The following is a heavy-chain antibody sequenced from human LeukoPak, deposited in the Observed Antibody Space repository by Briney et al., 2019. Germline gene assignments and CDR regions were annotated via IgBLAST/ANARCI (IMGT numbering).Heavy chain of an antibody. Sequence: GGSLRLSGAASGFTFSSYGMHWVRQAPGKGLEWVAVIWYDGSNKYYADSVKGRFTVSRDNSKNTLYLQMNSLRAEDTAVYYCARGGFGTAMVTTPFDYWCQGTLVTVSS. CDR2: IWYDGSNK. CDR3: ARGGFGTAMVTTPFDY. D-gene: IGHD5-18*01. V-gene: IGHV3-33*01. CDR1: GFTFSSYG. J-gene: IGHJ4*02.